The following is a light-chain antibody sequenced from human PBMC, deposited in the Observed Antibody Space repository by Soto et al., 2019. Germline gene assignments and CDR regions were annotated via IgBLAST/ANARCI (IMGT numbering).Light chain of an antibody. V-gene: IGKV3-11*01. CDR1: QSVSSY. CDR3: QQRSNWPPIT. J-gene: IGKJ5*01. CDR2: DAS. Sequence: EIVLTQSPATLSLSPGERATLSCRASQSVSSYLAWYQQKPGQAPRLLIYDASNRATGIPDRFSGSGAGTDFTLNISSLEPADFAVYYCQQRSNWPPITVGQGTRLEIK.